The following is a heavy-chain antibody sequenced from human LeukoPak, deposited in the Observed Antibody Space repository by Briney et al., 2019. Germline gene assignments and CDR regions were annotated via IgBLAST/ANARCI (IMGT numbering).Heavy chain of an antibody. V-gene: IGHV3-21*01. J-gene: IGHJ3*02. CDR3: ARDSGNYLDAFDI. D-gene: IGHD1-7*01. CDR2: ISSSSSYI. CDR1: GFTFSRHS. Sequence: GGSLRLSCAASGFTFSRHSINWVRQAPGKGLEWVSSISSSSSYIYYADSVKGRFTVSRDNAKSSLYLQRNSVRAEDTAVYYCARDSGNYLDAFDIWGQGTMVTVSS.